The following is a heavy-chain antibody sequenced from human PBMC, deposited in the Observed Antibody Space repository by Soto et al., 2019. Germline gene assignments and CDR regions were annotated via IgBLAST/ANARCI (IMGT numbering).Heavy chain of an antibody. Sequence: PGGSLRLSCAASGFTFSSYSMNWVRQAPGKGLEWVSYISSSSSTIYYADSVKGRFTISRDNAKNSLYLQMNSLRDEDTAVYYCVIILTGYYPHRWIDPWGQGTLVTVSS. CDR2: ISSSSSTI. V-gene: IGHV3-48*02. D-gene: IGHD3-9*01. CDR3: VIILTGYYPHRWIDP. CDR1: GFTFSSYS. J-gene: IGHJ5*02.